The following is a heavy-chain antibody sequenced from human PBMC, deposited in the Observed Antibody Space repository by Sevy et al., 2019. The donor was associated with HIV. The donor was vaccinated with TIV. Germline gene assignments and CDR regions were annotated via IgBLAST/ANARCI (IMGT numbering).Heavy chain of an antibody. V-gene: IGHV4-39*02. CDR2: MHYGGNT. CDR3: VRDHHLRGRHWFDS. Sequence: SETLSLTCTASGGSLISPTFYWGWVCQPPGERLEWIAAMHYGGNTYYNPSLKGRVAMSVDTSKNQFSLNLTSVTAADAAVYHCVRDHHLRGRHWFDSWGQGALVTVSS. CDR1: GGSLISPTFY. J-gene: IGHJ5*01. D-gene: IGHD3-16*01.